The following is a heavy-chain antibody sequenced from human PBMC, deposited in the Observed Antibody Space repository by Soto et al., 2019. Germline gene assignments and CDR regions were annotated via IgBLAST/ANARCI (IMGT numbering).Heavy chain of an antibody. CDR1: GGSISSYY. D-gene: IGHD6-13*01. CDR2: IYYSGST. J-gene: IGHJ4*02. CDR3: ASSHSSSYYYFDY. Sequence: QVQLQESGPGLVKPSETLSVTCTVSGGSISSYYWSWIRQPPGKGLEWIGYIYYSGSTNSNPSLKSRVTMSVDTSKNHFSLKLSSVTAADTAVYYCASSHSSSYYYFDYWGQGTLVTVSS. V-gene: IGHV4-59*01.